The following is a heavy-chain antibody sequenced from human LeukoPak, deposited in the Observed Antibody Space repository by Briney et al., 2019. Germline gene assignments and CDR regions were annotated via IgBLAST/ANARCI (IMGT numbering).Heavy chain of an antibody. J-gene: IGHJ5*02. Sequence: ASVKVSCKASGYTFTSYYMHWVRQAPGQGLEWMGIINPSGGSTSYAQKFQGRVTMTRDTSTSTVYMELSSLRSEDTAVYYCARAPGSTSGRNWFDPWGQGTLVPVSS. CDR2: INPSGGST. CDR3: ARAPGSTSGRNWFDP. D-gene: IGHD1-26*01. CDR1: GYTFTSYY. V-gene: IGHV1-46*01.